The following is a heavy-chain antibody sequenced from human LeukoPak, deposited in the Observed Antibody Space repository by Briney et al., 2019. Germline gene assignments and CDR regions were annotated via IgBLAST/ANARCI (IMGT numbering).Heavy chain of an antibody. CDR3: ARDSSYCGGDCYFPFDY. Sequence: SQTLSLTCAISGDSVSSNSAAWNWIRQSPSRGLEWLGSTYYRSKWYNDYAVSVKSRITINPDTSKNQFSLQLNSVTPEDTAVYYCARDSSYCGGDCYFPFDYWGQGTLVTVSS. D-gene: IGHD2-21*02. V-gene: IGHV6-1*01. CDR1: GDSVSSNSAA. J-gene: IGHJ4*02. CDR2: TYYRSKWYN.